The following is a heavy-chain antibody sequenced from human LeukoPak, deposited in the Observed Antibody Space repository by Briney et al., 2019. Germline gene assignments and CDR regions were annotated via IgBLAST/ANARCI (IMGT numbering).Heavy chain of an antibody. Sequence: ESGPTPVNPTETPTLTCTFSWFSLRTSGMCVSWVPQPPRKALEWLARIDWDDDKYYNTSLKTRLTISKDTSKNQVVLTMTNVDPVDTATYYCARLRGEEYDYWGQGTLVTVSS. V-gene: IGHV2-70*11. J-gene: IGHJ4*02. CDR1: WFSLRTSGMC. D-gene: IGHD2/OR15-2a*01. CDR3: ARLRGEEYDY. CDR2: IDWDDDK.